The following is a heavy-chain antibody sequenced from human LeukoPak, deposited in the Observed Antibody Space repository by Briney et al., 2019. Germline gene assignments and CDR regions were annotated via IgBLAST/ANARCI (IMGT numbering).Heavy chain of an antibody. Sequence: GGSLRLSCAASGFTFSSYAMSWVRQAPGKGLEWVSAISGSGGSTYYADSVKGRFTISRDNAKNSLYLQMNSLRAEDTAVYYCARALYSSGWYINYYFDYWGQGTLVTVSS. J-gene: IGHJ4*02. CDR1: GFTFSSYA. V-gene: IGHV3-23*01. D-gene: IGHD6-19*01. CDR3: ARALYSSGWYINYYFDY. CDR2: ISGSGGST.